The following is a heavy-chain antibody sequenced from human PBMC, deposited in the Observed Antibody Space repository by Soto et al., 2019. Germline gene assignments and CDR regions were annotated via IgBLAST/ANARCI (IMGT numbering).Heavy chain of an antibody. J-gene: IGHJ4*02. CDR3: TRGSTVVTLDYFDS. D-gene: IGHD2-21*02. V-gene: IGHV1-46*03. Sequence: QVQLVQSGAEVKKPGASVKVSCKASGYTVTRHYMHWVRQAPGQGLEWMGIIDPSGGSTTYAQKFQDRVTMTRDMSTRTGYMELSSLRSDDTAIYYCTRGSTVVTLDYFDSWGKGTLVTVSS. CDR1: GYTVTRHY. CDR2: IDPSGGST.